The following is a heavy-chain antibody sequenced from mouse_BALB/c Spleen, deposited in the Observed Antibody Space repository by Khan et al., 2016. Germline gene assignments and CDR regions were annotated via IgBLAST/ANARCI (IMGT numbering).Heavy chain of an antibody. CDR3: ARGSYGNEYFEY. Sequence: QVRLQQSGAELARPGASVKMSCKASGYTFTTYTMHWVKQRPGQGLEWIGSINPSSAYTYYNQNFKDKATLTADKSSSTAYMQLSSLTSEDSAVYFCARGSYGNEYFEYWGQCTTLPVSS. CDR1: GYTFTTYT. D-gene: IGHD2-10*02. CDR2: INPSSAYT. J-gene: IGHJ2*01. V-gene: IGHV1-4*01.